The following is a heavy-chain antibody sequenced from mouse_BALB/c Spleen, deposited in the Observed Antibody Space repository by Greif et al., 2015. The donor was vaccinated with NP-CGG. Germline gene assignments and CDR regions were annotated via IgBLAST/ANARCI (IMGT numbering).Heavy chain of an antibody. V-gene: IGHV2-9*02. CDR3: ARDLEDYAMDY. Sequence: QVQLKESGPGLVAPSQSLSITCTVSGFSLTSYGVHWVRQPPGKGLEWLGVIWAGGSTNYNSALMSRLSISKDNSKSXVFLKMNRLQTDDTAMYYCARDLEDYAMDYWGQGTSVTVSS. J-gene: IGHJ4*01. CDR2: IWAGGST. CDR1: GFSLTSYG.